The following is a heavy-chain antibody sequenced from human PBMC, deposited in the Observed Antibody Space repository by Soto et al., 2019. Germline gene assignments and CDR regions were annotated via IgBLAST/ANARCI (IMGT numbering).Heavy chain of an antibody. V-gene: IGHV1-69*02. Sequence: SVKVSCKASGGTFSSYTISWVRQAPGQGLEWMGRIIPILGIANYAQKFQGRVTITADKSTSTAYMELSSLRSEDTAVYYCARASGSSWTRGDWFDPWGQGTLVTVSS. D-gene: IGHD6-13*01. CDR3: ARASGSSWTRGDWFDP. CDR2: IIPILGIA. J-gene: IGHJ5*02. CDR1: GGTFSSYT.